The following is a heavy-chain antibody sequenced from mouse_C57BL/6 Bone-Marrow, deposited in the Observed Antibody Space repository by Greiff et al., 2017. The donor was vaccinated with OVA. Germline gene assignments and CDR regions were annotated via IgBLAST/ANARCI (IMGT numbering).Heavy chain of an antibody. D-gene: IGHD2-5*01. CDR1: GYTFTDYE. Sequence: QVQLQQSGAELVRPGASVTLSCKASGYTFTDYEMHWVKQTPVHGLEWIGAIDPETGGTAYNQKFKGKAILTADKSSSTAYMELRSLTSEDSAVYYCTRSRPSYYSNFLAYWGQGTLVTVSA. CDR2: IDPETGGT. CDR3: TRSRPSYYSNFLAY. J-gene: IGHJ3*01. V-gene: IGHV1-15*01.